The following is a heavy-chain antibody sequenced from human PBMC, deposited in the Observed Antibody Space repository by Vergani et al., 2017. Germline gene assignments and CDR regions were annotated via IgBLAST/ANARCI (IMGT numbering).Heavy chain of an antibody. CDR3: ARVDTQVPATSHFYYLDV. Sequence: QVHLQESGPGVVKPSDTLSLTCTVSGDSISSNNCWTWVRQPPGKGLEWIGYIFYSGTTYDNPSLRSRLTISVDTSQNQFSLKLRSVTAADTAVYYCARVDTQVPATSHFYYLDVWGKGTTVVVSS. V-gene: IGHV4-30-4*02. D-gene: IGHD6-25*01. CDR1: GDSISSNNC. CDR2: IFYSGTT. J-gene: IGHJ6*03.